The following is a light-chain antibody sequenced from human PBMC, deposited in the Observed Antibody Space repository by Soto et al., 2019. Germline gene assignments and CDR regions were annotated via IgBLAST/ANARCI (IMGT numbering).Light chain of an antibody. Sequence: DIQMPQSPSSLSASVGDRVTITCRASQSISSYLNWYQQKPGKAPKLLIYAASSLQSGVPSRFSGSGSGTDLTLTIISLQPEDFATYYCQQSYSSQLTFGGGTKVEIK. CDR1: QSISSY. V-gene: IGKV1-39*01. CDR2: AAS. CDR3: QQSYSSQLT. J-gene: IGKJ4*01.